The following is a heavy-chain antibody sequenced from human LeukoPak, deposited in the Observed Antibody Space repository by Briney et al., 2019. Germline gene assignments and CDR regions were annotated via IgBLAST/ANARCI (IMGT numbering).Heavy chain of an antibody. CDR2: VNPNSGGS. J-gene: IGHJ5*02. V-gene: IGHV1-2*02. D-gene: IGHD3-10*02. CDR3: ASVRGFSTWFDP. CDR1: GCTLTTYY. Sequence: ASVKVSCKASGCTLTTYYIHWVRQAPGQGLEWMGWVNPNSGGSSYAQKFQGRVTMTRDTPTSTAYMELTRLRSDDTAVYYCASVRGFSTWFDPWGQGTLVTVSS.